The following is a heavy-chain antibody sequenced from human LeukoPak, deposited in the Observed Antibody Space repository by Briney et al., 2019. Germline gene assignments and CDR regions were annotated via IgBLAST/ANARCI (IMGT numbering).Heavy chain of an antibody. Sequence: SETLSLTCAVSGDSISSSNYYWGWIRQPPGKRLEWIGSIYCRGSSICYSGSTNYNPSLKSRVTISVDTSKNQFSLKLSSVTAADTAVYYCARVSLGDYDFWSGYYWFDPWGQETLVTVSA. CDR2: IYCRGSSICYSGST. CDR3: ARVSLGDYDFWSGYYWFDP. CDR1: GDSISSSNYY. D-gene: IGHD3-3*01. V-gene: IGHV4-39*07. J-gene: IGHJ5*02.